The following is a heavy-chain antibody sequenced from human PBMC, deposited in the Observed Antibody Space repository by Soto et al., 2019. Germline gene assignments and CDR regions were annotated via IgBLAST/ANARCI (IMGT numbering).Heavy chain of an antibody. Sequence: QVQLVQSGAEVKKPGSSVKVSCKASGGTFSSYAISWVRQAPGQGLEWMGGIIPIFGTANYAQKFQGRVTITADESTRTAYMELSSLRSEDTAVYYCARGPRDIVLMVYSHPFDPWGQGTLVTVSS. CDR2: IIPIFGTA. V-gene: IGHV1-69*01. CDR1: GGTFSSYA. D-gene: IGHD2-8*01. CDR3: ARGPRDIVLMVYSHPFDP. J-gene: IGHJ5*02.